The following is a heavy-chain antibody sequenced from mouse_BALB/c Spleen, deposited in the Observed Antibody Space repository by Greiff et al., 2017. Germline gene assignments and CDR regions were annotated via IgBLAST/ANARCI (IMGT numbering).Heavy chain of an antibody. CDR3: ARGDPYGNYDYYAMDY. V-gene: IGHV3-2*02. CDR2: ISYSGST. CDR1: GYSITSDYA. D-gene: IGHD2-1*01. J-gene: IGHJ4*01. Sequence: VQLQQSGPGLVKPSQSLSLTCTVTGYSITSDYAWNWIRQFPGNKLEWMGYISYSGSTSYNPSLKSRISITRDTSKNQFFLQLNSVTTEDTATYYCARGDPYGNYDYYAMDYWGQGTSVTVSS.